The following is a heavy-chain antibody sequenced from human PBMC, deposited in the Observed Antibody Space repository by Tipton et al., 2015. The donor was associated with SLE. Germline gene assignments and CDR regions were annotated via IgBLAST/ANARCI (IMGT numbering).Heavy chain of an antibody. CDR2: INHSGST. Sequence: TLSLTCAVYGGSFSGYYWSWIRQPPGKGLEWIGEINHSGSTNYNPSLKSRVTISVDTSKNQFSLKLSSVTAADTAVYYCARRNPGYWFDPWGQGTLVTVSS. CDR1: GGSFSGYY. V-gene: IGHV4-34*01. J-gene: IGHJ5*02. CDR3: ARRNPGYWFDP.